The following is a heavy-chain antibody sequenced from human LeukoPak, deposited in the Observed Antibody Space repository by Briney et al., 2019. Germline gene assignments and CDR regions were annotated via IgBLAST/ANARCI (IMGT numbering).Heavy chain of an antibody. V-gene: IGHV3-7*01. CDR1: GFTFSSYW. CDR2: IKQDGSEK. Sequence: GGSLRLSCAASGFTFSSYWMSWVRQAPGKGLEWVANIKQDGSEKYYVDSVKGRFTISRDNAKNSLYLQMNSLRAEDTAVYYCARDVVVPAAPPLDAFDIWGQGTMVTVSS. CDR3: ARDVVVPAAPPLDAFDI. J-gene: IGHJ3*02. D-gene: IGHD2-2*01.